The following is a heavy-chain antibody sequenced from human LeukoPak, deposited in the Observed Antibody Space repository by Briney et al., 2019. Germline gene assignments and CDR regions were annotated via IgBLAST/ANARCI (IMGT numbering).Heavy chain of an antibody. CDR2: IHYSGST. Sequence: PSETLSLTCADPGGSMSGDYWSWIRQPPGKGLEWIGYIHYSGSTNYNPSLNSRVTISVDTSKNQFSLKVTSVTAADTAVYYCARSMTAYGLDIWGQGTRVIGSS. D-gene: IGHD2-21*02. CDR1: GGSMSGDY. CDR3: ARSMTAYGLDI. V-gene: IGHV4-59*01. J-gene: IGHJ3*02.